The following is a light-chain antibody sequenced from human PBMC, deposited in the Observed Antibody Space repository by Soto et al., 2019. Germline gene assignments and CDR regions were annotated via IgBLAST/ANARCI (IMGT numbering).Light chain of an antibody. CDR2: GAS. CDR3: QESYGTLPT. V-gene: IGKV1-39*01. J-gene: IGKJ1*01. Sequence: DIQMTQSPSSLSASVGDRVTITCRANQSIDTYLNWYQQKPGKAPQLLIYGASILQSGVPSRFTGSGSGTEFTLTVSSLQPEDFATYYCQESYGTLPTFGQGTKVDIK. CDR1: QSIDTY.